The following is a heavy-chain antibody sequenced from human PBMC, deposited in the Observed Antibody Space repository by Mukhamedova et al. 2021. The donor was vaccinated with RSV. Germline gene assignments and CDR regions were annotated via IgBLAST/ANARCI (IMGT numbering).Heavy chain of an antibody. CDR2: ISYDGSNK. CDR3: AKEGYDSSGYYYED. V-gene: IGHV3-30*18. D-gene: IGHD3-22*01. J-gene: IGHJ4*02. Sequence: VRQAPGKGLEWVAVISYDGSNKYYADSLKGRFTISRDNSKNTLYLQMNSLRAEDTAVYYCAKEGYDSSGYYYEDWGQGTLVTGS.